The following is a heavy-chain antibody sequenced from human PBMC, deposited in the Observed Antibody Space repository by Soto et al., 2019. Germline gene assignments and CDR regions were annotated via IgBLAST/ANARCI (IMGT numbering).Heavy chain of an antibody. CDR3: ATERIAAAGTHYYYYGMDV. Sequence: ASVTVSCKVSGYTLTELSMHWVRQAPGKGLEWMGGFDPEDGETIYAQKFQGRVTMTEDTSTDTAYMELSSLRSEDTAVYYCATERIAAAGTHYYYYGMDVWGQGTTVTVSS. CDR2: FDPEDGET. J-gene: IGHJ6*02. D-gene: IGHD6-13*01. CDR1: GYTLTELS. V-gene: IGHV1-24*01.